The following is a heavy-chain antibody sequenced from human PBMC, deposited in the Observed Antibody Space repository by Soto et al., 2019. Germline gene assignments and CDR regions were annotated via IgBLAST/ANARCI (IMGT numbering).Heavy chain of an antibody. CDR3: ASSGSYHPYYLDY. V-gene: IGHV4-39*01. CDR2: IYYSGST. CDR1: GGSISSSSYY. J-gene: IGHJ4*02. Sequence: PSETLSLTCTVSGGSISSSSYYWGWIRQPPGKGLEWIGSIYYSGSTYYNPSLKSRVTISVDTSKNQFSLKLSSVTAADTAVYYCASSGSYHPYYLDYWGQRTPVTVSS. D-gene: IGHD3-10*01.